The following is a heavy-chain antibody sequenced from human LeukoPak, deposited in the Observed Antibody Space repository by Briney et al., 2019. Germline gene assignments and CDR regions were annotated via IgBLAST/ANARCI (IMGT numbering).Heavy chain of an antibody. Sequence: GSLRLSCEASGFTFTSFAMRWVRQAPGKGLEWVAAISGSGVDTDYADSVKGRFTISRDNSRKTLYLQMNSLRAEDTAVYYCAREEVVENAFDIWGQGTMVTVSS. CDR2: ISGSGVDT. V-gene: IGHV3-23*01. CDR1: GFTFTSFA. J-gene: IGHJ3*02. D-gene: IGHD2-2*01. CDR3: AREEVVENAFDI.